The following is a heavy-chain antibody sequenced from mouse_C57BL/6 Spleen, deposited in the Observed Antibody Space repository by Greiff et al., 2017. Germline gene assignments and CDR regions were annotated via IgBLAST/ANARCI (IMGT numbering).Heavy chain of an antibody. V-gene: IGHV1-61*01. Sequence: QVQLQQPGAELVRPGSSVKLSCKASGYTFTSYWMDWVKQRPGQGLEWIGNIDPSDSETHYNQKFKDKATLTVDTSSSTAYMQLSSLTSADSAVYVGARRNWANWYVDVWGTGTTVTFSS. CDR1: GYTFTSYW. CDR3: ARRNWANWYVDV. CDR2: IDPSDSET. D-gene: IGHD4-1*01. J-gene: IGHJ1*03.